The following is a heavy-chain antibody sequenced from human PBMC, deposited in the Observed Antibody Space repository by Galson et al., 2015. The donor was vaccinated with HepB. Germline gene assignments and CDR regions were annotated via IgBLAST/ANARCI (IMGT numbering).Heavy chain of an antibody. J-gene: IGHJ6*03. D-gene: IGHD3-10*01. CDR3: ARSRGYYYYYMDV. CDR2: IYTSGST. V-gene: IGHV4-61*02. Sequence: TLSLTCTVSGGSISSGSYYWSWIRQPAGKGLEWIGRIYTSGSTNYNPSLKSRVTMSVDTSKNQFSLKLSSVTAADTAVYYCARSRGYYYYYMDVWGKGTTVTVSS. CDR1: GGSISSGSYY.